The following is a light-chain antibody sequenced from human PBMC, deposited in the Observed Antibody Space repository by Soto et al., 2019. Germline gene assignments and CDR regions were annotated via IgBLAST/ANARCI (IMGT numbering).Light chain of an antibody. CDR3: QQAYSFPIT. J-gene: IGKJ5*01. CDR1: QSISSY. Sequence: DIQMTQSPSSLSASVGDRVTITCRASQSISSYLNWYQQKPGEAPKLLIYAASRLQSGVPARFSGSGSGTDFTLSINSLQPEDFATYYCQQAYSFPITFGQGTRLEIK. CDR2: AAS. V-gene: IGKV1-39*01.